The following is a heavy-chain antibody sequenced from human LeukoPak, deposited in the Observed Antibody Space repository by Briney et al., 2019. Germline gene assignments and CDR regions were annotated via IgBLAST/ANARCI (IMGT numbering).Heavy chain of an antibody. CDR2: IDTGKGNT. J-gene: IGHJ4*02. V-gene: IGHV1-3*04. D-gene: IGHD2/OR15-2a*01. CDR3: ARDTFGSSRPSDY. CDR1: GYTFTSYT. Sequence: ASVKVSCKASGYTFTSYTIHWVRQAPGQSLEWMGWIDTGKGNTKYSQKFQGRVTITRDTSATTAYMELSSLKSENTAVYYCARDTFGSSRPSDYWGQGTLVTVSS.